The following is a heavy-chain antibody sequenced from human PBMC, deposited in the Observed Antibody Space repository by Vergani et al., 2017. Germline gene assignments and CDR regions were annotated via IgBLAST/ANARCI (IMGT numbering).Heavy chain of an antibody. CDR3: ASIYEVASQTYYFDY. Sequence: QVQLVQSGAEVKKPGSSVKVSCKASGYTFTSYGISWVRQAPGQGLEWMGWISAYNGNTNYAQKLQGRVTMTTDTSTSTAYMELRSLRSDDTAVYYCASIYEVASQTYYFDYWGQGTLVTVSS. CDR1: GYTFTSYG. CDR2: ISAYNGNT. V-gene: IGHV1-18*01. J-gene: IGHJ4*02. D-gene: IGHD5-24*01.